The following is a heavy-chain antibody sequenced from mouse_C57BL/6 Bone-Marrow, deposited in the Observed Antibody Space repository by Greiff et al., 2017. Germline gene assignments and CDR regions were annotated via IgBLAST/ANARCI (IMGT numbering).Heavy chain of an antibody. CDR2: IYPGSGST. CDR1: GYTFTSYW. CDR3: ARSTVVAPWYFDV. Sequence: VQLQQPGAELVKPGASVKMSCKASGYTFTSYWITWVKQRPGQGLEWIGDIYPGSGSTNYNEKFKSKATLTVDTSSSTAYMQLSSLTSEDSAVYYCARSTVVAPWYFDVWGTGTTVTVSS. D-gene: IGHD1-1*01. J-gene: IGHJ1*03. V-gene: IGHV1-55*01.